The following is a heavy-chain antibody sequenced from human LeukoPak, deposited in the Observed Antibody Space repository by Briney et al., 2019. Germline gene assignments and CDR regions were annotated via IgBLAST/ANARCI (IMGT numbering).Heavy chain of an antibody. CDR1: GFTFRSHG. CDR2: IWYDGSNK. V-gene: IGHV3-33*01. Sequence: GGSLRLSCAASGFTFRSHGMHWVRQAPGKGLEWVAFIWYDGSNKYYTDSVKGRFTISRDNSKNTLYLQMNSLRAEDTAVYYCAGDRATSYFDYWGQGALVTISS. D-gene: IGHD1-26*01. CDR3: AGDRATSYFDY. J-gene: IGHJ4*02.